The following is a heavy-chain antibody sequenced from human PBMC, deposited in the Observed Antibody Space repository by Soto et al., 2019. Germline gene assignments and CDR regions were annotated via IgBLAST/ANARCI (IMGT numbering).Heavy chain of an antibody. J-gene: IGHJ4*02. CDR2: IYYSGST. D-gene: IGHD6-13*01. CDR3: ARQSYVEDNSSSFDVFDY. CDR1: GGSISSSSYY. V-gene: IGHV4-39*01. Sequence: SDTLSLTCTVSGGSISSSSYYWGWIRQPPGKGLEWIGSIYYSGSTYYNPSLKSRVTISVDTSKNQFSLKLSSVTAADTAVYYCARQSYVEDNSSSFDVFDYWGQGTLVTVSS.